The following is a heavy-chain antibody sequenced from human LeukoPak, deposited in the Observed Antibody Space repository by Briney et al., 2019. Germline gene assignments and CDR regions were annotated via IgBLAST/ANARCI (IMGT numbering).Heavy chain of an antibody. CDR2: ISSSGTST. Sequence: GGSLRLSCAASGFTFSSYEMNWVRQAPGKGLEWTSYISSSGTSTYYADSVKGRFTISRDNAKNSLYLQMNSLRDEDTAVYYCARDPAHSSGPFDCWGQGTLVTVSS. CDR3: ARDPAHSSGPFDC. V-gene: IGHV3-48*03. D-gene: IGHD3-22*01. CDR1: GFTFSSYE. J-gene: IGHJ4*02.